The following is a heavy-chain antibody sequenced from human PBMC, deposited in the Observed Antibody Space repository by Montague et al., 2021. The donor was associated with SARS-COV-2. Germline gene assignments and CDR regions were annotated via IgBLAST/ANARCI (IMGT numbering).Heavy chain of an antibody. D-gene: IGHD3-9*01. CDR1: GFSLSTTGMS. CDR3: AHSYDILTGSALVT. Sequence: PALVKPTQTLTLTCTFSGFSLSTTGMSVGWIRQPPGKALEWLALIYWDDDKCYSPSLKNRLTITWATSKSQVVLTMTNMDPVDTATCYCAHSYDILTGSALVTWGQGTLVTVSS. CDR2: IYWDDDK. V-gene: IGHV2-5*02. J-gene: IGHJ5*02.